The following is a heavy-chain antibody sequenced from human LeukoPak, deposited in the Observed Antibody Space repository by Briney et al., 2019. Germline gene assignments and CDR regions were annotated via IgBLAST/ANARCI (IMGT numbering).Heavy chain of an antibody. CDR2: IYYNGNT. V-gene: IGHV4-39*07. CDR3: ARPAAAGPSRGLFDP. J-gene: IGHJ5*02. CDR1: GGSISHSNYY. Sequence: SETLSLTCTVSGGSISHSNYYWVWIRQPPGKGLEWIGSIYYNGNTYYSPSLKSRVTISIDTSKNQFSLKLNSVTAADTAVYYCARPAAAGPSRGLFDPWGQGTLVTVSS. D-gene: IGHD6-13*01.